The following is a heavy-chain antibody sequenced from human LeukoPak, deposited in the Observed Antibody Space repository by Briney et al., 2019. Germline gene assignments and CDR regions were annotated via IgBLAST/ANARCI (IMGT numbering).Heavy chain of an antibody. CDR2: IWYDGSNK. CDR3: APYGGLDS. CDR1: GFTFSRYG. J-gene: IGHJ4*02. Sequence: GGSLRLSCAASGFTFSRYGMHWVRQAPGKGLEWVAVIWYDGSNKYYAESVKGRFTISRDNAKNSLFLQMNSLRAEDTAVYYCAPYGGLDSWGQGTLVTVSS. D-gene: IGHD3-10*01. V-gene: IGHV3-33*03.